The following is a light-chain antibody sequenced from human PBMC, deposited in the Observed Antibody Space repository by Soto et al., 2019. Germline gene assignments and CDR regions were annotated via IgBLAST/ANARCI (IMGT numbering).Light chain of an antibody. CDR3: QQYDNLIT. Sequence: IHMTQSPSSLSASVVDIVAITFHASQDISNYLNWYQQKPGKAPKLLIYDASNLETGVPSRFSGSGSGTDFTFTISSLQPEDIATYYCQQYDNLITFGQGTRLEIK. V-gene: IGKV1-33*01. CDR2: DAS. CDR1: QDISNY. J-gene: IGKJ5*01.